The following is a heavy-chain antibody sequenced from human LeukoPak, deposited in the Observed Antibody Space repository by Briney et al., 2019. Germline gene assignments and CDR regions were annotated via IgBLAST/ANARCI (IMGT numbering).Heavy chain of an antibody. Sequence: GGSLRLSCAASGFTVSSNYMSWVRQAPGKGLEWVSVIYSGGSTYYADSVKGRFTISRDNSKNTLYLQMNSLRAEDTAVYYCARGYYDSSGYYSRPGRFDPWGQGTLVTVSS. J-gene: IGHJ5*02. CDR3: ARGYYDSSGYYSRPGRFDP. D-gene: IGHD3-22*01. V-gene: IGHV3-53*01. CDR1: GFTVSSNY. CDR2: IYSGGST.